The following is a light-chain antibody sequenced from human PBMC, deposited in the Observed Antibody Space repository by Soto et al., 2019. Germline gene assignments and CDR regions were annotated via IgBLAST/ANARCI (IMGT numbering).Light chain of an antibody. CDR3: QQYNNWPPGPWT. CDR2: GAS. V-gene: IGKV3-15*01. CDR1: QSVSSN. Sequence: EIVMTQSPATLCVSPGERATLSCRASQSVSSNLTWYQQKPGQAPRLLIYGASTRATGIPARFSGSGSGTEFTLTISSLQSEDFAVYYCQQYNNWPPGPWTFGQGNKVDI. J-gene: IGKJ1*01.